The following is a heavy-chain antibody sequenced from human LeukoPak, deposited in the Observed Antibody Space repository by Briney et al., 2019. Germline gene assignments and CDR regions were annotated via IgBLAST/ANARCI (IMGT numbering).Heavy chain of an antibody. Sequence: PSETLSLTCAVSGYSISSGYYWGWIRLPPGKGLEWIGTIYHSGSTYSNPSLKSRVTIAVDTSKNQFSLKLSSVTAADTAVYYCARGQWLVPIDYWGQGTLVTVSS. V-gene: IGHV4-38-2*01. D-gene: IGHD6-19*01. CDR2: IYHSGST. CDR3: ARGQWLVPIDY. CDR1: GYSISSGYY. J-gene: IGHJ4*02.